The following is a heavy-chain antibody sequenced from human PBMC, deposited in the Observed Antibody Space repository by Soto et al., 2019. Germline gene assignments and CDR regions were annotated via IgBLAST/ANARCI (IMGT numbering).Heavy chain of an antibody. CDR2: INHSGST. V-gene: IGHV4-34*01. J-gene: IGHJ6*03. D-gene: IGHD6-19*01. CDR3: AARIAVAVTYSYMDV. Sequence: TSETLSLTCAVYGGSFSGYYWSWIRQPPGKGLEWIGEINHSGSTNYNPSLKSRVTISVDTSKNQFSLKLSSVTAADTAVYYCAARIAVAVTYSYMDVWGKGTTVTVSS. CDR1: GGSFSGYY.